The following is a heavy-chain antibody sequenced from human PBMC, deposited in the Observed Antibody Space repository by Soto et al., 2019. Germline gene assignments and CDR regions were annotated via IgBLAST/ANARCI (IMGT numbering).Heavy chain of an antibody. CDR3: AKGGRQWLVPSDFNY. Sequence: VQLVESGGGVVQPGRSLRLSCAASGFTFSDYAMHWVRQAPGKGLEWVAVVSHDGRNTHYADSVKGRFTISRESSRNTVSLEMTSLRAEETAVYCCAKGGRQWLVPSDFNYWGQGALVTVSS. CDR2: VSHDGRNT. D-gene: IGHD6-19*01. CDR1: GFTFSDYA. J-gene: IGHJ4*02. V-gene: IGHV3-30*18.